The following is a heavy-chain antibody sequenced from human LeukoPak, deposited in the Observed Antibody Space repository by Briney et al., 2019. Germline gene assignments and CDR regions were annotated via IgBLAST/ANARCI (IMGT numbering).Heavy chain of an antibody. Sequence: ASVKASCKASGYTFTSYDINWVRQATGQGLEWMGWMNPNSGNTGYAQKFQGRVTMTRNTSISTAYMELSSLRSEDTAVYYCARVRRGSSGSYFNWFDPWGQGTLVTVSS. D-gene: IGHD3-10*01. V-gene: IGHV1-8*01. CDR1: GYTFTSYD. CDR3: ARVRRGSSGSYFNWFDP. J-gene: IGHJ5*02. CDR2: MNPNSGNT.